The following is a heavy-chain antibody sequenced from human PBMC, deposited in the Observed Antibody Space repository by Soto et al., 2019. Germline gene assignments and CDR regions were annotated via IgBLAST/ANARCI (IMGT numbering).Heavy chain of an antibody. V-gene: IGHV3-66*01. CDR2: IYSGGST. J-gene: IGHJ4*02. CDR3: ARPDTVRGFSY. CDR1: GFTVSNNY. Sequence: EVQLVESGGGLVQPGGSLRLSCVVSGFTVSNNYMSWVRQAPGKGLEWVSVIYSGGSTSYINSVKGRFTISRDNSKNTVYLQMNSLRAEDTAVYYCARPDTVRGFSYWGQGTLVTVSS. D-gene: IGHD3-10*01.